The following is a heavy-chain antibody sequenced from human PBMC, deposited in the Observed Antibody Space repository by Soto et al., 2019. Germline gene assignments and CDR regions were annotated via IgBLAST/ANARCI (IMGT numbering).Heavy chain of an antibody. CDR2: IYYSGST. D-gene: IGHD6-13*01. CDR3: ASPSIAAAGYYYYGMDV. V-gene: IGHV4-39*01. CDR1: GGSISSSSYY. J-gene: IGHJ6*02. Sequence: SETLSLTCTVSGGSISSSSYYWGWIRQPPGKGLEWIGNIYYSGSTYYNPSLKSRVTISVDTSKNQFSLKLSSVTAADTAVYYCASPSIAAAGYYYYGMDVWGQGTTVTVSS.